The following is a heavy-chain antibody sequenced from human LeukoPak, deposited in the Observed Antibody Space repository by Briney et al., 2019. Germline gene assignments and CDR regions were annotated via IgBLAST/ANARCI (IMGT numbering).Heavy chain of an antibody. V-gene: IGHV4-59*01. CDR1: GGSISSYY. D-gene: IGHD4-23*01. CDR2: IYYSGST. CDR3: ARVHPSSGGNDAIDY. Sequence: PSETLSLTCTVSGGSISSYYWSWIRQPPGKGLEWIGYIYYSGSTNYNPSLKSRVTISVDTSKNQFSLKLSSVTAADTAVYYCARVHPSSGGNDAIDYWGQGTLVTVSS. J-gene: IGHJ4*02.